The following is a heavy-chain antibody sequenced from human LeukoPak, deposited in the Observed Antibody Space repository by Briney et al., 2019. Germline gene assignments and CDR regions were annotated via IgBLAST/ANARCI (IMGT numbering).Heavy chain of an antibody. CDR1: GYTFTSYG. CDR2: ISAYNGNT. D-gene: IGHD2-2*01. V-gene: IGHV1-18*01. CDR3: ARLVVVPAAMTGYYYYYGMDV. Sequence: ASVNVSCKASGYTFTSYGISWVRQAPGQGREWMGWISAYNGNTNYAQKLEGRVTMTTDTSTSTAYMELRSLRSDDTAVYYCARLVVVPAAMTGYYYYYGMDVWGQGTTVTVSS. J-gene: IGHJ6*02.